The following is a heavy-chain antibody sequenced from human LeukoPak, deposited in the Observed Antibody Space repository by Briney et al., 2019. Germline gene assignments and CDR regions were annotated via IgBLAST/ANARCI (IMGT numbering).Heavy chain of an antibody. Sequence: ASVKVSCKASGYTFTGYYMHWVRQAPGQGLEWMGWISAYNGNANYAQKLQGRVTMTTDTSTSTAYMELRSLRSDDTAVYYCARASYIVVVPAASRDYYYYYMDVWGKGTTVTVSS. J-gene: IGHJ6*03. D-gene: IGHD2-2*01. CDR3: ARASYIVVVPAASRDYYYYYMDV. CDR2: ISAYNGNA. V-gene: IGHV1-18*04. CDR1: GYTFTGYY.